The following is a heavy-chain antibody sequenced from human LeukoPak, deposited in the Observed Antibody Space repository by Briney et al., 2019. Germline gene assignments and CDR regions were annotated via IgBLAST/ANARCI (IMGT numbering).Heavy chain of an antibody. CDR2: IWYDGSNK. Sequence: GGSLRLSCAASGLTFSSYGMHWVRQAPGKGLEWVAVIWYDGSNKYYADSVKGRFTISRDNSKNTLYLQMNSLRAEDTAVYYCARSYYYGSGSYYNGGTVDYWGQGTLVTVSS. J-gene: IGHJ4*02. D-gene: IGHD3-10*01. CDR3: ARSYYYGSGSYYNGGTVDY. V-gene: IGHV3-33*01. CDR1: GLTFSSYG.